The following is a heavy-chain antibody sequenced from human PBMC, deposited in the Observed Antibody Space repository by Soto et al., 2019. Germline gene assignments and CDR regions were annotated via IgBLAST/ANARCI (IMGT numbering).Heavy chain of an antibody. D-gene: IGHD3-16*01. V-gene: IGHV1-69*01. Sequence: QVHLVQSGAEVKKPGSSVKVSCKTSGGSFNNYAVSWVRQAPGQGLEWMGGIIPNFDTPNYAQKFQDRVTIIADESTSTVDMKLRGLISNDTAVYYGAVAIVREMLIFETSGMHVWGQGTTVIVSS. CDR2: IIPNFDTP. CDR1: GGSFNNYA. J-gene: IGHJ6*02. CDR3: AVAIVREMLIFETSGMHV.